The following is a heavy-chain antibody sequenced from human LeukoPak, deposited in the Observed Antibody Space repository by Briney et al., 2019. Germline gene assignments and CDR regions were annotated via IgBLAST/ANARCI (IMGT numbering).Heavy chain of an antibody. CDR2: ISGSGGST. D-gene: IGHD4-17*01. Sequence: GGSLRLSCAASGFTFSSYAVSWVRQAPGKGLEWVSAISGSGGSTYYADSVKGRFTISRDNSKNTLYLQMNSLRAEDTAVYYCAKAATVSAPSDPTTYYFDYWGQGTLVTVSS. CDR1: GFTFSSYA. V-gene: IGHV3-23*01. J-gene: IGHJ4*02. CDR3: AKAATVSAPSDPTTYYFDY.